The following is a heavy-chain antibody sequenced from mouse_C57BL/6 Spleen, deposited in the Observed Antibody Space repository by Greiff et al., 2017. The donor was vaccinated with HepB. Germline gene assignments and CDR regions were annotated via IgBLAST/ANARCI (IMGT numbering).Heavy chain of an antibody. CDR2: IYPRDGST. Sequence: VQLQQSGPELVKPGASVKLSCKASGYTFTSYDINWVKQRPGQGLEWIGWIYPRDGSTKYNEKFKGKATLTVDTSSSTAYMELPSLTSEDSAVLFCAPTIVTFDLRLDYWGQGTTLTVSS. CDR3: APTIVTFDLRLDY. V-gene: IGHV1-85*01. CDR1: GYTFTSYD. J-gene: IGHJ2*01. D-gene: IGHD2-5*01.